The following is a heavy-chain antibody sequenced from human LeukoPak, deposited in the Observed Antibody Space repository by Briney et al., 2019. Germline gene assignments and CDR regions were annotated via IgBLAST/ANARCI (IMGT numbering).Heavy chain of an antibody. CDR2: ISASGYST. J-gene: IGHJ4*02. CDR1: GFTFSSFA. Sequence: PGGSLRLSCAASGFTFSSFAMSWARQAPGNGLEWVSSISASGYSTYYTDSVKGRFTISRDNSKNTLSLQMNSLRADDTAVYYCARSTSADYWGQGTLVTVSS. D-gene: IGHD1-26*01. V-gene: IGHV3-23*01. CDR3: ARSTSADY.